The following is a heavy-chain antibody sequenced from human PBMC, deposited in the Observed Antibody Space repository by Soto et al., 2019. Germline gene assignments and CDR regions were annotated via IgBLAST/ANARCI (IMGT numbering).Heavy chain of an antibody. CDR3: ARVEYSSGWWRSYFDY. CDR2: ISAYNGNT. D-gene: IGHD6-19*01. Sequence: QVQLVQSGAEVKKPGASVKVSCKASGYTFTSYGISWVRQAPGQGLEWMGWISAYNGNTNYAQKLQGRVTMTTDTSTSTDYMELRSLRSDDTAVYYCARVEYSSGWWRSYFDYWGQGTLVTVSS. J-gene: IGHJ4*02. CDR1: GYTFTSYG. V-gene: IGHV1-18*01.